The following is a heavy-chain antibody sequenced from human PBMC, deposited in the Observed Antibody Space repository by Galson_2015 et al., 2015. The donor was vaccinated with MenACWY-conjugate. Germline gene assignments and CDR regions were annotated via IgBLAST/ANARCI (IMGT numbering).Heavy chain of an antibody. D-gene: IGHD6-6*01. CDR1: GYTFTSNW. J-gene: IGHJ4*02. V-gene: IGHV5-51*01. CDR2: IYPGDSDT. CDR3: ARQGFDSSSLDY. Sequence: QSGAEVTKPGESLKISCTGSGYTFTSNWIGWVRQMPGKGLEWMGIIYPGDSDTRYTPSFQGHVTISADKSINTAYLQWGSLEASDTAMYYCARQGFDSSSLDYWGQGTLVTVSS.